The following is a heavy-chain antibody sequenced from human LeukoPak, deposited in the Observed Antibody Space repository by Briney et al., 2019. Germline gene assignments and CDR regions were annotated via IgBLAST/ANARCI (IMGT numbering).Heavy chain of an antibody. V-gene: IGHV3-30*04. CDR1: GFTFSSYA. J-gene: IGHJ4*02. D-gene: IGHD3-10*01. Sequence: GGSLRLSCAASGFTFSSYAMHWVRQAPGKGLEWVAVISDDGSNKYYADSVKGRFTISRDNSKNTLYLQMNSLRAEDTAVYYCARASYYGSGSSPSDYWGQGTLVTVSS. CDR2: ISDDGSNK. CDR3: ARASYYGSGSSPSDY.